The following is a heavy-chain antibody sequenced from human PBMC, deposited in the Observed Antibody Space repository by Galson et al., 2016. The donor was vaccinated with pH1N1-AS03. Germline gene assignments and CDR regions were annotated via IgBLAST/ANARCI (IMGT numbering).Heavy chain of an antibody. J-gene: IGHJ4*02. V-gene: IGHV3-7*01. CDR2: INLDGSEK. D-gene: IGHD6-6*01. Sequence: SLRLSCAASGFTFSGYWMYWVRQAPGKGLEWVANINLDGSEKYYVDSVKGRFTISRHNPTRSLCLQMNSLRAEDTAVYYCFGGGSSSSGWGQGALVTVSS. CDR3: FGGGSSSSG. CDR1: GFTFSGYW.